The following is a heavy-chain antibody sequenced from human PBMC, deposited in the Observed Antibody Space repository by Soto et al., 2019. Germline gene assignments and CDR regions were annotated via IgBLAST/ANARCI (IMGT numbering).Heavy chain of an antibody. D-gene: IGHD3-10*01. Sequence: GGSLRLSCAASGFTFSTYAMSWVRQAPGEGLEWVSGISGSGGSTYYADSVKGRFTISRDNSKSTLYLQVISLRAEDTALYYCAKDMYYYGSDAAPFDYWGQGTLVTVSS. CDR2: ISGSGGST. J-gene: IGHJ4*02. V-gene: IGHV3-23*01. CDR3: AKDMYYYGSDAAPFDY. CDR1: GFTFSTYA.